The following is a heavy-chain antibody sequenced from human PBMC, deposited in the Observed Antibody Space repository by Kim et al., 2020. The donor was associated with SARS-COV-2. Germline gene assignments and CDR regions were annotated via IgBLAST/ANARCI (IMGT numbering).Heavy chain of an antibody. CDR1: GFTFSSYS. CDR2: ISSSSTYI. Sequence: GGSLRLSCAASGFTFSSYSMNWVRQAPGKGLEWVSSISSSSTYIYYADSVRGRFTISRDSAKNSLYQQMNSLRAEDTAVYYCARDLGTFGGNSYFDYWGQGTLVTVSS. V-gene: IGHV3-21*01. CDR3: ARDLGTFGGNSYFDY. D-gene: IGHD2-21*02. J-gene: IGHJ4*02.